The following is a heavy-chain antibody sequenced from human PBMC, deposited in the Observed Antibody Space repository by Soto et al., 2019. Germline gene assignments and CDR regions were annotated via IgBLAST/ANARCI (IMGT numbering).Heavy chain of an antibody. J-gene: IGHJ4*02. D-gene: IGHD6-19*01. V-gene: IGHV4-59*02. CDR2: THYTGTT. Sequence: PSETLSLTCTVSGGSVSGHYWSWIRQPPGKGLEWIGYTHYTGTTNYNSSLESRVTISVDTSKNQVSLKVTSVTAADTAVYFCARGGWYVDLWGQGTLLTVSS. CDR3: ARGGWYVDL. CDR1: GGSVSGHY.